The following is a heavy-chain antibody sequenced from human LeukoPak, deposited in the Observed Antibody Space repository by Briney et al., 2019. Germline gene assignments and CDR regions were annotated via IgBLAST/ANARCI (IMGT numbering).Heavy chain of an antibody. CDR2: IVGSGAST. D-gene: IGHD3-10*01. J-gene: IGHJ4*02. Sequence: GGSLRLSCAASGFTFSNYAMSWVRQAPGKGLEGVSAIVGSGASTHYADSVKGRFTISRDNSKNTLYLQMDSLRAEDTAVYYCAKKLTGSYYNPYDYWGQGTLVTVSS. CDR3: AKKLTGSYYNPYDY. V-gene: IGHV3-23*01. CDR1: GFTFSNYA.